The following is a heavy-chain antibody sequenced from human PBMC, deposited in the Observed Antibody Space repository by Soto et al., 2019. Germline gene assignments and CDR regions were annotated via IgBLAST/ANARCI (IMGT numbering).Heavy chain of an antibody. CDR1: GGSISSSSYY. V-gene: IGHV4-39*01. D-gene: IGHD3-3*01. CDR3: ARHGGAGYYYYYYMDV. J-gene: IGHJ6*03. Sequence: SETLSLTCTVSGGSISSSSYYWGWIRQPPGKGLEWIGSIYYSGSTYYNPSLKSRVTISVDTSKNQFSLKLSSVTAADTAVYYCARHGGAGYYYYYYMDVWGKGTTVTVSS. CDR2: IYYSGST.